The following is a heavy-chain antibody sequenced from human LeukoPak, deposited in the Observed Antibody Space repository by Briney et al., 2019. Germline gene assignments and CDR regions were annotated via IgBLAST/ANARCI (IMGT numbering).Heavy chain of an antibody. CDR1: GFTFSSYW. CDR3: TRVAQSGPTGWFDP. CDR2: IKQDGSEK. V-gene: IGHV3-7*01. Sequence: GGSLRLSCAASGFTFSSYWMSWVRQAPEKGLEWVANIKQDGSEKYYVDSVKGRFTISRDNPGNVMYLQMDSLRAEDTAVYYCTRVAQSGPTGWFDPWGQGTLVTVSS. J-gene: IGHJ5*02. D-gene: IGHD1-1*01.